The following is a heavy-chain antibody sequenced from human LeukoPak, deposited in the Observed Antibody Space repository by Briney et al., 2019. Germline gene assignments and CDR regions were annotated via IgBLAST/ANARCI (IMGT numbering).Heavy chain of an antibody. D-gene: IGHD6-13*01. Sequence: ASVKVSCKASGYTFTSYDINWVRHATGQGPEWMGWMNPNSGNTGYAQKFQGRVTITRNTSISTAYMELSSLRSEDTAVYYCARGLSIAAAGNYFDYWGQGTLVTVSS. CDR1: GYTFTSYD. J-gene: IGHJ4*02. CDR2: MNPNSGNT. V-gene: IGHV1-8*03. CDR3: ARGLSIAAAGNYFDY.